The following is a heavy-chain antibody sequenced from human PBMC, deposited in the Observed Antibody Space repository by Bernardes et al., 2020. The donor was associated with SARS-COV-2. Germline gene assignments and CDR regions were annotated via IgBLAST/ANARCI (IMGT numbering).Heavy chain of an antibody. CDR3: ERLQRWTLPFDY. CDR2: ISGFVVST. Sequence: GHLRPSGTALESAFSANVMTGFRQAPGKGLDWVSVISGFVVSTSYGNSVKGRFTISRDNPKNMLYLQMNSQRAEDTALYYCERLQRWTLPFDYWGPGTLVNVSS. J-gene: IGHJ4*02. CDR1: ESAFSANV. D-gene: IGHD4-17*01. V-gene: IGHV3-23*01.